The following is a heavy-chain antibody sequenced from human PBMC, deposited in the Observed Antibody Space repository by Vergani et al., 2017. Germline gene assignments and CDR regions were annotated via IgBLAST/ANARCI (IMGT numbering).Heavy chain of an antibody. CDR3: TRHVPCGDGACLHFDH. V-gene: IGHV5-51*01. D-gene: IGHD2-21*01. Sequence: EVMLVQSGAEVKKPGESLKISCKYSESSFTSNQIAWVRQMSGKGLQWMGNINPIDSKIAYSPSFEGQFIMSVDKSITTAYLQWRSLKASDPAIYYCTRHVPCGDGACLHFDHWGQGTQVTVSS. J-gene: IGHJ4*02. CDR2: INPIDSKI. CDR1: ESSFTSNQ.